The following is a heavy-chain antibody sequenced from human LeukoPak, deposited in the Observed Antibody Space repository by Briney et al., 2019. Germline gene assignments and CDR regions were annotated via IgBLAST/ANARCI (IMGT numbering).Heavy chain of an antibody. CDR3: VRESDVWSGPGIGRPLDV. J-gene: IGHJ6*04. CDR2: IKEDGSDK. CDR1: RFTFSNYS. D-gene: IGHD3-3*01. V-gene: IGHV3-7*01. Sequence: PGGSLRLSCAASRFTFSNYSMNWVRQAPGRGLEWVANIKEDGSDKQYVDSVRGRFTISRDNAKNSVSLQMDGLRAEDTAVYHCVRESDVWSGPGIGRPLDVWGKGTTVTVSS.